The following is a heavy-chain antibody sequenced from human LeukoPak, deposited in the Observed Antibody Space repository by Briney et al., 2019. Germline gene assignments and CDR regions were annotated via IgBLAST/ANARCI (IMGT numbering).Heavy chain of an antibody. CDR3: ARGAGYSSGWVALGY. V-gene: IGHV3-30-3*01. D-gene: IGHD6-19*01. CDR1: GFTFSSYA. Sequence: AGGSLRLSCAASGFTFSSYAMHWVRQAPGKGLEWVAVISYDGSNKYYADSVKGRFTISRDNSKNTLYLQMNSLRAEDTAVYYCARGAGYSSGWVALGYWGQGTLVTVSS. J-gene: IGHJ4*02. CDR2: ISYDGSNK.